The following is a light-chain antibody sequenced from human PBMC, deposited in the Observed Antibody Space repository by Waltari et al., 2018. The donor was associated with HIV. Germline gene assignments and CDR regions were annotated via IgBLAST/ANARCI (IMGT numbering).Light chain of an antibody. CDR3: SSWDVGLNGWV. V-gene: IGLV1-44*01. Sequence: HFVLTQPPYASGTPGQRVTISCLGGSPTTGSTHVHCYQLVPGTAPKVLIYSNNQRPSGVPDRFSASKSGSSTSLAISGLQSEDEADYYCSSWDVGLNGWVFGGGTKLTVL. CDR2: SNN. CDR1: SPTTGSTH. J-gene: IGLJ3*02.